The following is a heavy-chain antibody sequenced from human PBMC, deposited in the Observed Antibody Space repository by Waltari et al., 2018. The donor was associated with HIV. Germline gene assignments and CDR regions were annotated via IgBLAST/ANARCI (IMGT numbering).Heavy chain of an antibody. J-gene: IGHJ6*02. CDR1: GFTFSNYL. CDR2: IYYDGNNK. D-gene: IGHD6-13*01. V-gene: IGHV3-30*02. Sequence: VESGGGVVQPGGSLKLSCAASGFTFSNYLMHWVRQAPGKGLEWVTFIYYDGNNKNYADSVKGRFTISRDNSKKTLYLQMNSLRHEDTAVYYCARGGLAISPAGTRLYTGMDVWGQGTTVTVSS. CDR3: ARGGLAISPAGTRLYTGMDV.